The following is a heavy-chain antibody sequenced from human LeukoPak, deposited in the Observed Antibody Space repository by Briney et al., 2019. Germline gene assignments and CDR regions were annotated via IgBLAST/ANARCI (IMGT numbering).Heavy chain of an antibody. D-gene: IGHD6-19*01. CDR1: GFIFSNYA. J-gene: IGHJ4*02. CDR2: ISSNGGST. V-gene: IGHV3-64D*06. CDR3: VKGKGIAVTSLDY. Sequence: GGSLRLSCSASGFIFSNYAMSWVRQAPGKGLEYVSAISSNGGSTYYADSVKGRFTISRDNSKNTLYLQMSSLRADDTAVYYCVKGKGIAVTSLDYWGQGTLVTVSS.